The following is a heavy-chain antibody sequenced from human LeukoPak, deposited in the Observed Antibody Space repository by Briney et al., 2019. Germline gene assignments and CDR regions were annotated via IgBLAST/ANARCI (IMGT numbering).Heavy chain of an antibody. V-gene: IGHV4-31*03. Sequence: SETLSLTCTVSGGSISSGGYYWSWIRQHPGKGLEWIGYIYYSGSTYYNPSLKSRVTISVDTSKNQFSLELSSVTAADTAVYYCARHYYDSSGYYPTPDYYFDYWGQGTLVTVSS. CDR2: IYYSGST. J-gene: IGHJ4*02. CDR3: ARHYYDSSGYYPTPDYYFDY. D-gene: IGHD3-22*01. CDR1: GGSISSGGYY.